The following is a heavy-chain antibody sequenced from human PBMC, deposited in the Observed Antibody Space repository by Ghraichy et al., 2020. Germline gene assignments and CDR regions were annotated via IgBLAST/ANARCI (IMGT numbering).Heavy chain of an antibody. CDR2: ISGSGGST. V-gene: IGHV3-23*01. CDR3: AKGGVAVAAHFDY. D-gene: IGHD6-19*01. CDR1: GFTFSSYA. J-gene: IGHJ4*02. Sequence: GGSLRLSCAASGFTFSSYAMSWVRQAPGKGLEWVSAISGSGGSTYYEDSVKGRFTISRDHSKTTLYLQMNSLRAEDTAVYYCAKGGVAVAAHFDYWGQGTLVTVSS.